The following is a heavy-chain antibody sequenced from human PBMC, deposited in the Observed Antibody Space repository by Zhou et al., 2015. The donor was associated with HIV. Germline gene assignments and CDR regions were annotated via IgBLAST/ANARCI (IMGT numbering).Heavy chain of an antibody. V-gene: IGHV1-18*01. CDR3: ARDSTDIVVVPAAIHLGYGMDV. J-gene: IGHJ6*02. D-gene: IGHD2-2*01. CDR1: GYTFTSYG. CDR2: ISAYNGNT. Sequence: QVQLVQSGAEVKKPGASVKVSCKASGYTFTSYGISWVRQAPGQGLEWMGWISAYNGNTNYAQKLQGRVTMTTDTSTSTAYMELRSLRSDDTAVYYCARDSTDIVVVPAAIHLGYGMDVVGPRDHGHRLL.